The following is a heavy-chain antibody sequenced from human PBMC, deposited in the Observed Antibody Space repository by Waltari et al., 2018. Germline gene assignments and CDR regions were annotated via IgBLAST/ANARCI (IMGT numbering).Heavy chain of an antibody. J-gene: IGHJ3*02. Sequence: QVQLVQSGAEVQKPGSSVRVSCRTSGGIFSTYSVTWLRQAPGQGLEWMGTNKAKQCETRYAKKIQRRIKIAADESTSTAFMDLGRLGSEDTALYICAKGDRWGSGWICIIDIGGQGRMVTVSS. CDR1: GGIFSTYS. D-gene: IGHD5-12*01. CDR3: AKGDRWGSGWICIIDI. CDR2: NKAKQCET. V-gene: IGHV1-69*11.